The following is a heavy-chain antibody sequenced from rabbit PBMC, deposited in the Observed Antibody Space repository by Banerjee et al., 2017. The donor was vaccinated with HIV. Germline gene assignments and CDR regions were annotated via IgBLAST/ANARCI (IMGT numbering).Heavy chain of an antibody. V-gene: IGHV1S40*01. Sequence: QSLEESGGDLVKPGASLTLTCTASGFSFSSSYYMCWVRQAPGKGLELIACIGAGSSGSTYYANWAKGRFTISKTSSTTVTLQMTSLTAADTATYFCARCYVGYNYYSLWGPGTLVTVS. D-gene: IGHD8-1*01. CDR3: ARCYVGYNYYSL. CDR2: IGAGSSGST. CDR1: GFSFSSSYY. J-gene: IGHJ4*01.